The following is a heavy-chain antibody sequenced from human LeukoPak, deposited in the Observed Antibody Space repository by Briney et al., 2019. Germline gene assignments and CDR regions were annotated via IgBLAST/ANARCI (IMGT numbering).Heavy chain of an antibody. D-gene: IGHD3-9*01. CDR3: ATVDDILTGYSTTDY. Sequence: ASVKTSCKVSGYTFTDYYMHWVQQAPGKGLEWMGLVDPEDGETIYAEKFQGRVTITADTSTDTAYMELSSLRSEDTAVYYCATVDDILTGYSTTDYWGQGTLVTVSS. CDR2: VDPEDGET. CDR1: GYTFTDYY. V-gene: IGHV1-69-2*01. J-gene: IGHJ4*02.